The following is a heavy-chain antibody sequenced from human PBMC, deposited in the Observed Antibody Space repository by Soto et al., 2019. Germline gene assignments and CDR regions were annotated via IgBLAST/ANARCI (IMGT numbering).Heavy chain of an antibody. CDR3: TRLQVGYCSSSSCDIKYFDY. D-gene: IGHD2-2*02. Sequence: GGSLRLSCTASGFTFGDYAMSWFRQAPGKGLEWVGFIKSKAYGGTTEYAASVQGRFTISRDDSKSIAYLQMNSLKTEDTAVYYCTRLQVGYCSSSSCDIKYFDYWGQGALVTVPQ. CDR1: GFTFGDYA. V-gene: IGHV3-49*03. CDR2: IKSKAYGGTT. J-gene: IGHJ4*02.